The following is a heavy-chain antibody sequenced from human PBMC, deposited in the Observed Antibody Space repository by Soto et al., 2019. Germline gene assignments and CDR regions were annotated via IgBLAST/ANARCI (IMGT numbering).Heavy chain of an antibody. CDR3: ARCNIAAALVY. CDR1: GGSISGHY. D-gene: IGHD6-13*01. J-gene: IGHJ4*02. CDR2: INHSGRT. Sequence: QVQLQQWGAGLLKPSETLSLTCAVYGGSISGHYWNWIRQPPGKGLEWIGEINHSGRTNYNPSLTSRVTMSVDTSKNQFSLNLGSVTAADPAVYYCARCNIAAALVYWGRGTQVTVSS. V-gene: IGHV4-34*01.